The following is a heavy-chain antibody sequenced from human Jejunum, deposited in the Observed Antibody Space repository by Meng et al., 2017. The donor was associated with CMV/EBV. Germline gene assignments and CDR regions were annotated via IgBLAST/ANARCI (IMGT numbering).Heavy chain of an antibody. V-gene: IGHV3-30-3*01. CDR1: TSF. D-gene: IGHD2-8*01. CDR3: ARDYCPYGVCHSPNNWLDP. Sequence: TSFMPWFRQAPGQGLEWLALLSSDGGRKNYADSVQGRFTISRDNSQDTVYLQMNSLRADDTALYYCARDYCPYGVCHSPNNWLDPWGQGTLVTVSS. J-gene: IGHJ5*02. CDR2: LSSDGGRK.